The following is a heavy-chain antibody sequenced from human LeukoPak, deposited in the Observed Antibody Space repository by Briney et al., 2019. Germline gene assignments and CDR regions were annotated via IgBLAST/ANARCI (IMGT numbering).Heavy chain of an antibody. J-gene: IGHJ4*02. Sequence: ASVKVSCKASGYTFTGYYMHWVRQAPGQGLEWMGWINPNSGGTNYAQKFQGRVTMTRDTSISTAYMELSRLRSDDTAVYSCARAWGGIRDYFDYWGQGTLVTVSS. D-gene: IGHD3-16*01. CDR3: ARAWGGIRDYFDY. V-gene: IGHV1-2*02. CDR1: GYTFTGYY. CDR2: INPNSGGT.